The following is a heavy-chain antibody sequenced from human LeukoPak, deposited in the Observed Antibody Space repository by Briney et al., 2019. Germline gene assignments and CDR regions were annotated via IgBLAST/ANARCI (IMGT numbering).Heavy chain of an antibody. Sequence: SETLSLTCALYGGSLSGHSSTWVRQPPGKGLEWKGEISHSGMTNSNPSLKSGVTISVDTSKNQFSLKLSSVTAADTAVYYCATLGFAEAGKMGDYWGQGTLVSVSS. J-gene: IGHJ4*02. CDR2: ISHSGMT. V-gene: IGHV4-34*01. CDR3: ATLGFAEAGKMGDY. CDR1: GGSLSGHS. D-gene: IGHD6-13*01.